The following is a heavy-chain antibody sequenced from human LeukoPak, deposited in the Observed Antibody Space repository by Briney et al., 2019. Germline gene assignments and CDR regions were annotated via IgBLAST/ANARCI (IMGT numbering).Heavy chain of an antibody. V-gene: IGHV3-33*01. CDR3: AREWCGGYSPLDY. J-gene: IGHJ4*02. CDR1: GFTFSSYG. Sequence: PGRSLRLSCAASGFTFSSYGMHWVRQAPGKGLEWVAVIWYDGSNKYYADSVKGRFTISRDNSKNTLYLQMNSLRAEDTAVYYCAREWCGGYSPLDYWGQGTLVTVSS. CDR2: IWYDGSNK. D-gene: IGHD2-21*01.